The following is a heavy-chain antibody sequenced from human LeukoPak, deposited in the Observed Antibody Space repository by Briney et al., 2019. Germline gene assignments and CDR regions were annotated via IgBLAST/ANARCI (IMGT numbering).Heavy chain of an antibody. V-gene: IGHV3-72*01. Sequence: GWSLRLSCAASGFTFSEHYMDWVRQAPGKGLDWVGRTRNKANSYTTEYAASVKGRFTISRDDSKNSLYLQMNSLKTEDTAVYYCARVSSGWPWYFDYWGQGTLVTVSS. CDR3: ARVSSGWPWYFDY. J-gene: IGHJ4*02. D-gene: IGHD6-19*01. CDR1: GFTFSEHY. CDR2: TRNKANSYTT.